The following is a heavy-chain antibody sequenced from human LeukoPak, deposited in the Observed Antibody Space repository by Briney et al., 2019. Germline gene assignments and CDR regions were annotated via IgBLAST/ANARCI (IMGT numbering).Heavy chain of an antibody. CDR1: GGSFSGYY. CDR2: INHSGST. D-gene: IGHD3-9*01. CDR3: ARRRVLTGYDRSYYYYYMDV. V-gene: IGHV4-34*01. Sequence: SETLSLTCAVYGGSFSGYYWSWIRQPPGKGLEWIGEINHSGSTNYNPSLKSRVTISVDTSKNQFSLKLSSVTAADTAVYYCARRRVLTGYDRSYYYYYMDVWGKGTTVTVSS. J-gene: IGHJ6*03.